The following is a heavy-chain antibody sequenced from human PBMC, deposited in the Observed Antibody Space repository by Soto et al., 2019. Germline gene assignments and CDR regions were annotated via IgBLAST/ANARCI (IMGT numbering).Heavy chain of an antibody. CDR2: ITTSGDVM. CDR3: AREEIKCGGDCFFL. CDR1: GFTFSNYE. V-gene: IGHV3-48*03. Sequence: EVQLVESGGDLAQPGGSLRLSCAASGFTFSNYEVNWVRQGPGKGLEWISYITTSGDVMYYAGSVRGRFTVSRDSAKNSVYLPMNRLRVEDTGFYYCAREEIKCGGDCFFLWGQGTLVTVSS. J-gene: IGHJ4*02. D-gene: IGHD2-21*02.